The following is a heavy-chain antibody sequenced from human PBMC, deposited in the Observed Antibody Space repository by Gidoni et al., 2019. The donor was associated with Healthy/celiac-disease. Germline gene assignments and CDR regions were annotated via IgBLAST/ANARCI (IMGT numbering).Heavy chain of an antibody. V-gene: IGHV4-34*01. CDR3: ARPGSNYVWGSYRYRESGYYFDY. D-gene: IGHD3-16*02. J-gene: IGHJ4*02. Sequence: QVQLQQWGAGLLKPSEPLSLTCAVYGGSFSGYYWSWIRQPPGKGLEWIGEINHSGSTNYNPSLKSRVTISIDTSKNQFSLKLSSVTAADTAVYYCARPGSNYVWGSYRYRESGYYFDYWGQGTLVSVSS. CDR1: GGSFSGYY. CDR2: INHSGST.